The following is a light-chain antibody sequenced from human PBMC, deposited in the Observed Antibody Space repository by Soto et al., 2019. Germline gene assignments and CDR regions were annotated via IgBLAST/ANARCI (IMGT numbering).Light chain of an antibody. J-gene: IGKJ3*01. Sequence: IQLTQSPSSLSASVGDRVTITCRASQGISSFLDWYQQKPGKAPKLLIYGASTLQSGVPSRFSGSGSGTDFTLSIGSLQPEDFATSYCQQINSFPIPFGPGTKVDIK. CDR3: QQINSFPIP. CDR1: QGISSF. CDR2: GAS. V-gene: IGKV1-9*01.